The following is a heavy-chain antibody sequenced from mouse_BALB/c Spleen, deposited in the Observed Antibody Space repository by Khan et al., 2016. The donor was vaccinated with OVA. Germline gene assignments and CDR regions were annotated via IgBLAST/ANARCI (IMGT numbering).Heavy chain of an antibody. CDR2: IDPYNGGT. V-gene: IGHV1S135*01. Sequence: EVQLQESGPDLVKPGTSVKVSCKASGYSFTDYNMFWVKQSHGKSLEWIGYIDPYNGGTGYNQRFKGKATLTVDKSSSTAFMHLNSLTSEDSAVYYCALIYYYGTGFDYWGQGTTLTGSS. CDR1: GYSFTDYN. CDR3: ALIYYYGTGFDY. J-gene: IGHJ2*01. D-gene: IGHD1-1*01.